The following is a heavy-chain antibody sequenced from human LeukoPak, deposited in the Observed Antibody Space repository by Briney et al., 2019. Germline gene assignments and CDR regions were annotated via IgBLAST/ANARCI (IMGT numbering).Heavy chain of an antibody. D-gene: IGHD5-24*01. CDR3: ARDGGLQSHFDY. CDR1: GDSFNEYY. Sequence: SETLSLTCSVFGDSFNEYYWNWVRQPPGKGLQWIGYIYHNGNSNYNPSLKGRLTISVDTAKNQFSLKLTSVTAADAAVYYCARDGGLQSHFDYWGQGALVTVSS. V-gene: IGHV4-59*01. J-gene: IGHJ4*02. CDR2: IYHNGNS.